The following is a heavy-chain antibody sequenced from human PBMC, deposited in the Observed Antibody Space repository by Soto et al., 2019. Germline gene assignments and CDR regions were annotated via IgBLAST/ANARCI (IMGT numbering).Heavy chain of an antibody. V-gene: IGHV4-59*01. CDR2: IYYSGRN. D-gene: IGHD6-13*01. J-gene: IGHJ6*02. CDR3: GRAGIAASGYYYYGMDV. Sequence: PSGTLSLTCNVSGVSISSYHSSWIRQPPGKGLEWIGNIYYSGRNNYNPSLESRVNISVDTSKNQFSLKLSSVTAADTAVYYCGRAGIAASGYYYYGMDVWGQGTTVTVSS. CDR1: GVSISSYH.